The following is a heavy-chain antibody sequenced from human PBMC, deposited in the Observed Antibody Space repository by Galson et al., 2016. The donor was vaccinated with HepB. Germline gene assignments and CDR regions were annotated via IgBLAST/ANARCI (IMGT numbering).Heavy chain of an antibody. V-gene: IGHV1-2*02. CDR1: GYPFINLY. CDR3: ARDLGYLAPKRRVWDKHFDY. J-gene: IGHJ4*02. CDR2: INPRNDDT. D-gene: IGHD1-26*01. Sequence: SVTVSCKASGYPFINLYIHWVRQAPGQGLEWMGWINPRNDDTGYAQKFQGRVSVTRDTSTSTTYMELSSLRSDDTALYYCARDLGYLAPKRRVWDKHFDYWGQGALVTVSS.